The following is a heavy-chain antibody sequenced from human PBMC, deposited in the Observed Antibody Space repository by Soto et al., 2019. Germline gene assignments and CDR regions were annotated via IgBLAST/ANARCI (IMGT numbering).Heavy chain of an antibody. D-gene: IGHD2-2*01. Sequence: SETLSLTCAVSGGSISSGGYSWSWIRQPPGKGLEWIGYIYYSGSTNYNPSLQSRVTISVDTSKNQFSLKLSSVTAADTAVYYCARGNVLVPAAMWALGMDVWGQRTTVTVSS. CDR2: IYYSGST. CDR1: GGSISSGGYS. V-gene: IGHV4-61*08. CDR3: ARGNVLVPAAMWALGMDV. J-gene: IGHJ6*02.